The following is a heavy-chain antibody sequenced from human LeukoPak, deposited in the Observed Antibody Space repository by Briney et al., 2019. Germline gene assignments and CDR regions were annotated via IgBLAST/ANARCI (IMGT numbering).Heavy chain of an antibody. Sequence: GGSLRLSCAASGFTLSSYSMNWVRQAPGKGLEWVSFISSSRSYIYYADSVKGRFTISRDNAKNSLYLQMNSLRAEDTAVYYCARFIAAQYYFDYWGRGTLVTVSS. V-gene: IGHV3-21*01. J-gene: IGHJ4*02. D-gene: IGHD6-13*01. CDR2: ISSSRSYI. CDR3: ARFIAAQYYFDY. CDR1: GFTLSSYS.